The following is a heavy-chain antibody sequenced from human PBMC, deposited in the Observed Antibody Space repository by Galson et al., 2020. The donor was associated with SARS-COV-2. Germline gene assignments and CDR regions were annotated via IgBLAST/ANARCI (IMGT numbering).Heavy chain of an antibody. J-gene: IGHJ4*02. V-gene: IGHV4-34*01. Sequence: SQASENLSLTCGVYGGSFSGYYWSWIRQAPGKGLEWIGEINQIGYTDYNPSLKSRVAISVDTSRNRFSLRLTSLTAADTAVYYCARLRPYTFGARYYFDSWGQGALVTVSP. CDR1: GGSFSGYY. CDR2: INQIGYT. CDR3: ARLRPYTFGARYYFDS. D-gene: IGHD3-10*01.